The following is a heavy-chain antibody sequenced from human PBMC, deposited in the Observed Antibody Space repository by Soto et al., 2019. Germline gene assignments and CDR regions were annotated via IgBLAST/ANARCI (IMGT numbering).Heavy chain of an antibody. J-gene: IGHJ3*02. CDR2: IGPTGDT. D-gene: IGHD3-10*01. CDR3: ARNGVGFGFDI. V-gene: IGHV4-34*02. CDR1: GRSMSGYN. Sequence: QVQQQQWGARLLKPSETLSLTCAEYGRSMSGYNWSWLRRSPGRGLEWIGEIGPTGDTNYGPSFMSRVTVSVCTFKYEFSLRLTQVTAADTATYLCARNGVGFGFDIWGLGTMVSVSS.